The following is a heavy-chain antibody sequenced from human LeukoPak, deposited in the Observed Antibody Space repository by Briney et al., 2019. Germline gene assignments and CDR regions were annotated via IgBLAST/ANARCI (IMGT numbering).Heavy chain of an antibody. J-gene: IGHJ4*02. CDR3: ARAYGSGSYYWFDY. CDR1: GGSINDYY. D-gene: IGHD3-10*01. Sequence: SETLSLTCTVSGGSINDYYWTWIRQPAGKGLEWIGQIDPSGSTKYKPSLESRVTVSVDTSKNQFSLKLSSVTAADTAVYYCARAYGSGSYYWFDYWGQGTLVTVSS. CDR2: IDPSGST. V-gene: IGHV4-4*07.